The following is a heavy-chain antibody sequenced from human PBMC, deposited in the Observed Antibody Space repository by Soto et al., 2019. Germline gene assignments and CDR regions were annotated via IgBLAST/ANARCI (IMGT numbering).Heavy chain of an antibody. CDR1: GYSLSEVS. CDR2: FDPEDRET. V-gene: IGHV1-24*01. D-gene: IGHD2-2*01. CDR3: ATGITNSCFDGRCFDY. J-gene: IGHJ4*02. Sequence: ASVKVSCKVSGYSLSEVSIYWVRQAPGKGPESLGSFDPEDRETLFENKLHRRDPMPEDTSSDTAHLALRRMRSQDTAVYFCATGITNSCFDGRCFDYWGQGTLVTVSS.